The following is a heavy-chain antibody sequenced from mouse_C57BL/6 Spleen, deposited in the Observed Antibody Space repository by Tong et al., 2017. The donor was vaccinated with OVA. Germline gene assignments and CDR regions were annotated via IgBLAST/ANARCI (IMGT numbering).Heavy chain of an antibody. CDR2: ISDGGSYT. CDR1: GFTFSSYA. CDR3: ARHFTTVVATSPWYFDV. Sequence: EVQLQESGGGLVKPGGSLKLSCAASGFTFSSYAMSWVRQTPEKRLEWVATISDGGSYTYYPDNVKGRFTISRDNAKNNLYLQMSHLKSEDTAMYYCARHFTTVVATSPWYFDVWGTGTTVTVSS. D-gene: IGHD1-1*01. J-gene: IGHJ1*03. V-gene: IGHV5-4*01.